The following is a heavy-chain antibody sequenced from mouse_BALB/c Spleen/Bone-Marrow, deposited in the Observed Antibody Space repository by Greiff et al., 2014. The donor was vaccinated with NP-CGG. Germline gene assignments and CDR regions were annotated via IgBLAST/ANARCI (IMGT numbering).Heavy chain of an antibody. CDR2: IYPGDGST. Sequence: QVQLQQSGPEVVKPGASVKMSCKASGHTFTSYHTHWVKQRPGQALEWVGWIYPGDGSTKYNERFKGKTTLTADKSSSTAYMLLSSLTSEDSAIYFCTRGYNWCFDVWGAGTTVTVSS. J-gene: IGHJ1*01. CDR1: GHTFTSYH. V-gene: IGHV1S56*01. CDR3: TRGYNWCFDV.